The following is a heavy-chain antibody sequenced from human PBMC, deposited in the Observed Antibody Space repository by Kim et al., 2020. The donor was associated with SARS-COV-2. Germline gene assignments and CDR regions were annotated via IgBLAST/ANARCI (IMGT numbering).Heavy chain of an antibody. D-gene: IGHD6-13*01. CDR3: AREWGSIAAAGSTGYYYYGMDV. J-gene: IGHJ6*02. V-gene: IGHV1-69*13. CDR2: IIPIFGTA. CDR1: GGTFSSYA. Sequence: SVKVSCKASGGTFSSYAISWVRQAPGQGLEWMGGIIPIFGTANYAQKFQGRVTITADESTSTAYMELSSLRSEDTAVYYCAREWGSIAAAGSTGYYYYGMDVWGQGTTVTVSS.